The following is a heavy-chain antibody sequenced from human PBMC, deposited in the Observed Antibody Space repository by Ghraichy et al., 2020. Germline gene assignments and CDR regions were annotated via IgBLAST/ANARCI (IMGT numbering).Heavy chain of an antibody. CDR1: GYTFTSYG. J-gene: IGHJ6*02. CDR2: ISTYNGNT. Sequence: ASVKVSCKASGYTFTSYGLSWVRQAPGQGLEWMGWISTYNGNTNYAQKLQGRVTMTTDTSTSTAYMELRSLRSDDTAVYYCARDEGVPAATSFYYYYGMDVWGQGTTVTVSS. D-gene: IGHD2-2*01. CDR3: ARDEGVPAATSFYYYYGMDV. V-gene: IGHV1-18*01.